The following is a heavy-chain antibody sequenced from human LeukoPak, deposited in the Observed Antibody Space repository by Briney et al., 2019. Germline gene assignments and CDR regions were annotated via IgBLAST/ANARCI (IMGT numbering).Heavy chain of an antibody. CDR1: GYTFTGYY. CDR2: INPNSGGT. D-gene: IGHD6-19*01. CDR3: ARECDYSSGWYRPNWFDP. V-gene: IGHV1-2*04. J-gene: IGHJ5*02. Sequence: GASVKVSCKASGYTFTGYYMHWVRQAPGQGLEWMGWINPNSGGTNYAQKFQGWVTMTRDTSISTAYMELSRLRSDDTAVYYCARECDYSSGWYRPNWFDPWGQGTLVTVSS.